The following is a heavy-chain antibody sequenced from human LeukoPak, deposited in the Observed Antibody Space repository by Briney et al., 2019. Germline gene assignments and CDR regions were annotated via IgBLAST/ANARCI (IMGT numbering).Heavy chain of an antibody. J-gene: IGHJ4*02. CDR2: ISWNSGSI. CDR3: AKDIRHYDSSGCDC. CDR1: GFTFDDYA. D-gene: IGHD3-22*01. Sequence: QPGRSLRLSCAASGFTFDDYAMHWVRQAPGKGLEWVSGISWNSGSIGYADSVKGRFTISRDNAKNSLYLQMNSLRAEDMALYYCAKDIRHYDSSGCDCWGQGTLVTVSS. V-gene: IGHV3-9*03.